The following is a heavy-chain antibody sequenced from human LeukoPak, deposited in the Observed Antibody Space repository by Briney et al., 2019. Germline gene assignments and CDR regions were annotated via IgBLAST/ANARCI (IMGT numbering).Heavy chain of an antibody. V-gene: IGHV5-51*01. CDR2: IYPGYSDT. J-gene: IGHJ3*02. CDR1: GYSFTNYW. CDR3: ARGDIVVVPAAIEVDAFDI. Sequence: GESLKISCQGSGYSFTNYWIGWVRQMPGKGPEWMGSIYPGYSDTRYSPSFQGQVTISADKSISTAYLQWSSLKASDTAMYYCARGDIVVVPAAIEVDAFDIWGQGTMVTVSS. D-gene: IGHD2-2*01.